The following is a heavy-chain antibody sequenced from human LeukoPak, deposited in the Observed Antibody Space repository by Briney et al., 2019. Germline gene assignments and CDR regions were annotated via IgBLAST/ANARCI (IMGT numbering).Heavy chain of an antibody. CDR2: ISSSSSYI. V-gene: IGHV3-21*01. J-gene: IGHJ6*03. Sequence: GGSLRLSCAASAFTFSSYTMNWVRQAPGKGLEWVSSISSSSSYIYYADSVKGRFTISRGNAKNSLYLQMNSLRAEDTAVYYCARDLWHIARYGHYMDVWGKGTTVTISS. CDR3: ARDLWHIARYGHYMDV. D-gene: IGHD2-21*01. CDR1: AFTFSSYT.